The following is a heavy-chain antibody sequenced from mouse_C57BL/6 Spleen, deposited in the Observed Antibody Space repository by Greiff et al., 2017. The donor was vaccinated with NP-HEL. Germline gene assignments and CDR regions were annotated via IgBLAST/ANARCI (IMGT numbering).Heavy chain of an antibody. Sequence: EVQRVESGGGLVKPGGSLKLSCAASGFTFSSYAMSWVRQTPEKRLEWVATLSDGGSYTYYPDNVKGRFTISRDNAKNNLYLQMSHLKSEDTAMYYCARVDYYGSSFQGVWFAYWGQGTLVTVSA. V-gene: IGHV5-4*01. J-gene: IGHJ3*01. CDR2: LSDGGSYT. D-gene: IGHD1-1*01. CDR1: GFTFSSYA. CDR3: ARVDYYGSSFQGVWFAY.